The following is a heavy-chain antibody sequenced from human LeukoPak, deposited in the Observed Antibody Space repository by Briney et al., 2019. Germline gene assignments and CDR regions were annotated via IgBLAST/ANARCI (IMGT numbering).Heavy chain of an antibody. V-gene: IGHV4-34*01. CDR2: INHSGST. J-gene: IGHJ6*03. CDR1: GGSFSGYY. D-gene: IGHD3-22*01. Sequence: SETLSLTCAVYGGSFSGYYWSWIRQPPGKGLEWTGEINHSGSTNYNPSLKSRVTISVDTSKNQFSLKLSSVTAADTAVYYCARVSSGYYYYYYYYMDVWGKGITVTVSS. CDR3: ARVSSGYYYYYYYYMDV.